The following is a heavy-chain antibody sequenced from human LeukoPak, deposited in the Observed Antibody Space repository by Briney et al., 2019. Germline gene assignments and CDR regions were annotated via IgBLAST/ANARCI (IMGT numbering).Heavy chain of an antibody. V-gene: IGHV4-30-4*01. CDR3: ASLGPGYGDPGAFFDY. CDR2: IYYSGST. Sequence: SETLSLTCTVSGGSISSGDYYWSWIRQPPGKGLEWIGYIYYSGSTYYNPSLKSRVTISVDTSKNQFSLKLSSVTAADTAVYYCASLGPGYGDPGAFFDYWGQGTLVTVSS. J-gene: IGHJ4*02. CDR1: GGSISSGDYY. D-gene: IGHD4-17*01.